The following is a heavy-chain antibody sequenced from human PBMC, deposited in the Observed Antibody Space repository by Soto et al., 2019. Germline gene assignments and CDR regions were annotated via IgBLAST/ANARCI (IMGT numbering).Heavy chain of an antibody. CDR1: GGSISSNIYY. D-gene: IGHD1-26*01. J-gene: IGHJ4*02. CDR2: MFYSETT. V-gene: IGHV4-61*05. CDR3: ARGTYSGSYSVYFDY. Sequence: PSETLSLTCPVSGGSISSNIYYWSWIRQTPGKGLEWIGYMFYSETTNYNPSLKSRVTISVDTSKNQFSLRPSSVTAADSAVYYCARGTYSGSYSVYFDYWAQGTLVTVSS.